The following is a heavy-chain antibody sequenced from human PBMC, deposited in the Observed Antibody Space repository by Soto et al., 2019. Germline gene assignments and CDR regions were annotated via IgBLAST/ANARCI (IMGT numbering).Heavy chain of an antibody. CDR1: GGSISSGGYY. CDR2: NYYSGST. V-gene: IGHV4-31*03. CDR3: ARERIAVAGRGFDY. D-gene: IGHD6-19*01. Sequence: QVQLQESGPGLVKPSQTLSLTCTVSGGSISSGGYYWSWIRQHPGKGLEWIGYNYYSGSTYYNPSPTSRVTTAEDTFKNQFSLKLSSVTAADTAVYYCARERIAVAGRGFDYWGQGTLVTVSS. J-gene: IGHJ4*02.